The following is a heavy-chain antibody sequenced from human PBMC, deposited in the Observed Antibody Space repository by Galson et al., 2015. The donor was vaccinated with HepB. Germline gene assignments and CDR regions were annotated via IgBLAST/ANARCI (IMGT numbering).Heavy chain of an antibody. V-gene: IGHV3-30-3*01. CDR1: GFTFSSYA. J-gene: IGHJ4*02. CDR3: ARDVDSSGWTDGEFDY. D-gene: IGHD6-19*01. CDR2: ISYDGSNK. Sequence: SLRLSCAASGFTFSSYAMHWVRQAPGKGLEWVAVISYDGSNKYYADSVKGRFTISRDNSKNTLYLQMNSLRAEDTAVYYCARDVDSSGWTDGEFDYWGQGTLVTVSS.